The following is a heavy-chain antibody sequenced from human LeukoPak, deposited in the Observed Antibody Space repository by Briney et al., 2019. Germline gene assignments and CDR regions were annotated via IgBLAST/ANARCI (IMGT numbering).Heavy chain of an antibody. J-gene: IGHJ4*02. V-gene: IGHV3-53*01. CDR3: TREGPYYFDY. CDR2: IYSGGNI. CDR1: GFAFSSNY. Sequence: GGSLRLSCAASGFAFSSNYMSWVRQAPGKGLEWVSVIYSGGNIYYSDSVKGRFTISRDNSKNTLYLQMNSLRAEDTAVYYCTREGPYYFDYWGQGTLVTVSS.